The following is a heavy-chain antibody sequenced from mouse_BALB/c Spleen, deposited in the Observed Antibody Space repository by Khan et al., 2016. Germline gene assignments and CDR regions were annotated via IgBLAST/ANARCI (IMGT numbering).Heavy chain of an antibody. CDR1: GFKFSSFG. J-gene: IGHJ4*01. CDR3: ARRIVTRDYYGMDY. D-gene: IGHD2-5*01. Sequence: EVQLQESGGGLVQPGGSRKLSCAASGFKFSSFGMHWVRQAPEKGLEWVAYISSGSNIIYYADTVKGRFTISRDNPKKTLFLQMTSLRSEDTAMXYCARRIVTRDYYGMDYWGQGTSVTVSS. CDR2: ISSGSNII. V-gene: IGHV5-17*02.